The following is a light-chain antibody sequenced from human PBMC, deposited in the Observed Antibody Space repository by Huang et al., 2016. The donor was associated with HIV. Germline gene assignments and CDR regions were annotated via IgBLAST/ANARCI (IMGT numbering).Light chain of an antibody. CDR1: QSVLYSSNNKNY. Sequence: VSLGARATINCKSSQSVLYSSNNKNYLAWYQQKPGQPPKLLIYWASTRESGVPDRFSGSGSGTDFTLTISSLQAEDVAFYYCQQYYSTPYTFGQGTELEIK. CDR2: WAS. J-gene: IGKJ2*01. V-gene: IGKV4-1*01. CDR3: QQYYSTPYT.